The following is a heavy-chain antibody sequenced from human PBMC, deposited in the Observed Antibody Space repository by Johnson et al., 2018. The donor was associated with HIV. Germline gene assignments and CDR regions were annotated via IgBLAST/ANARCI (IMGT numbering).Heavy chain of an antibody. V-gene: IGHV3-30*09. Sequence: QVQLVESGGGVVQPGRSLRLSCAASGFTFNTYAMYWVRQAPGKGLEWVAFISYDGTNKYYADSEKCRFAISRDNSKNTLYLRTNSLRAEDRALYYCAREGWYGDYVDAFDIWGQGAMVTVSS. CDR2: ISYDGTNK. CDR1: GFTFNTYA. D-gene: IGHD4-17*01. CDR3: AREGWYGDYVDAFDI. J-gene: IGHJ3*02.